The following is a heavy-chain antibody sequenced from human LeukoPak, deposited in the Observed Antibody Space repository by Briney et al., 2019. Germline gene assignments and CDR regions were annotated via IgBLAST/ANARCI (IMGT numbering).Heavy chain of an antibody. CDR3: ARVGFRYGADAFDI. V-gene: IGHV4-59*01. CDR1: GGSINSYY. Sequence: PSETLSLTCTITGGSINSYYWSWVRQPPGKGLEWVGYIYYTGRTTYSPSLESRVSISLDTSKDQFSLRLNSVTAADTAVYYCARVGFRYGADAFDIWGRGAMVIVS. D-gene: IGHD5-18*01. CDR2: IYYTGRT. J-gene: IGHJ3*02.